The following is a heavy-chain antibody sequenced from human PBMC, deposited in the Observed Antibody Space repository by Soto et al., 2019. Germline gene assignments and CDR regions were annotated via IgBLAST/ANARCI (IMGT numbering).Heavy chain of an antibody. J-gene: IGHJ6*02. D-gene: IGHD3-10*01. V-gene: IGHV1-2*04. Sequence: QVQLVQSGAEVKKPGASVKVSCKASGYTFTGYYMHWVRQAPGQGLEWMGWINPNSGGTNYAQKFQGWVPMTRDTSISTAYMELSRLRSDDTAVYYCARAKLWFGDRSNLTGDYYYGMDVWGQGTTVTVSS. CDR1: GYTFTGYY. CDR3: ARAKLWFGDRSNLTGDYYYGMDV. CDR2: INPNSGGT.